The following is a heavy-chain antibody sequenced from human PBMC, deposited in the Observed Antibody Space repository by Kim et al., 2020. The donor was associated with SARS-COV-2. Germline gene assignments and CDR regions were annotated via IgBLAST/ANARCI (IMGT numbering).Heavy chain of an antibody. CDR2: ISAYNGNT. J-gene: IGHJ6*02. V-gene: IGHV1-18*01. CDR3: AREKRGGLLRNNYYYYGMDV. CDR1: GYTFTSYG. D-gene: IGHD2-15*01. Sequence: ASVKVSCKASGYTFTSYGISWVRQAPGQGLEWMGWISAYNGNTNYAQKLQGRVTMTTDTSTSTAYMERRSLRSDDTAVYYCAREKRGGLLRNNYYYYGMDVWGQGTTFTVSS.